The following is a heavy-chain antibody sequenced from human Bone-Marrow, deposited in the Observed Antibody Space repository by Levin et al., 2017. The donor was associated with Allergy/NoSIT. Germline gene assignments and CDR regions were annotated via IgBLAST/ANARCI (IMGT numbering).Heavy chain of an antibody. D-gene: IGHD6-6*01. Sequence: SQTLSLTCAVYGGSFSGYYWSWIRQPPGKGLEWIGEINHSGSTNYNPSLKSRVTISVDTSKNQFSLKLSSVTAADTAVYYCARARSSSSAYWGQGTLVTVSS. CDR1: GGSFSGYY. CDR3: ARARSSSSAY. J-gene: IGHJ4*02. V-gene: IGHV4-34*01. CDR2: INHSGST.